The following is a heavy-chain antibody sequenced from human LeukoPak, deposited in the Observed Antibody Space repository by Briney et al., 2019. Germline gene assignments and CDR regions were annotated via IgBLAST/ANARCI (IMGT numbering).Heavy chain of an antibody. CDR2: MSGSGGST. Sequence: GGSLRLSCGGSGCTFSRYAMSWVRQAPGKGLEWVSGMSGSGGSTYYADSVKGRFTISRDNSRNTLYLQMNSLRAEDTAVYYCAKAMAERAYSYADPLAYWGQGTLVTVSS. CDR1: GCTFSRYA. D-gene: IGHD5-18*01. J-gene: IGHJ4*02. CDR3: AKAMAERAYSYADPLAY. V-gene: IGHV3-23*01.